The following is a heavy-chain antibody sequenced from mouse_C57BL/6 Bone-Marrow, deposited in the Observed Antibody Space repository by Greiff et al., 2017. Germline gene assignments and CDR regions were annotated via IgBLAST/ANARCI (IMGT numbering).Heavy chain of an antibody. CDR3: ARGHY. Sequence: QVQLQQSGAELMKPGASVKLSCKATGYTFTGYWIEWVKQRPGHGLEWIGKILPVSGSTNSNEKFKGKATFTADTSSNTAYMQLSSLATEDSAIYYCARGHYWGQGTTVTVSA. CDR2: ILPVSGST. CDR1: GYTFTGYW. V-gene: IGHV1-9*01. J-gene: IGHJ2*01.